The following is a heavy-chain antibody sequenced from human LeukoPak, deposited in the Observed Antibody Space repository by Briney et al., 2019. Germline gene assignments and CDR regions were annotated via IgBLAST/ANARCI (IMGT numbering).Heavy chain of an antibody. CDR3: ARLGLEVGGPNWFDP. D-gene: IGHD1-1*01. V-gene: IGHV3-7*01. CDR1: GLSFSSNW. Sequence: GGSLRLSCAAPGLSFSSNWMGWVRQAPGKGLEWVAHIKRDGSQKYYLDSVKGRFTISRDNAKNSLYLQMNSLRVEDTAVYYCARLGLEVGGPNWFDPWGQGTLVTVSS. J-gene: IGHJ5*02. CDR2: IKRDGSQK.